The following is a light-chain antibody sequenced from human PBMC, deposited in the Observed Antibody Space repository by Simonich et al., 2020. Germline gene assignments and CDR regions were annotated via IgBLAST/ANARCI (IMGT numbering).Light chain of an antibody. J-gene: IGKJ1*01. V-gene: IGKV4-1*01. CDR2: WAS. Sequence: DIVMTQSPDSLAVSLGERATINCKSSQGVLYSSNNKNYLAWYQQKPGQPPKLLIYWASTRESGVPDRFSGSGSGTDFTLTISSLQAEDVAVYYCQQYYSTPCTFGQGTKVEIK. CDR1: QGVLYSSNNKNY. CDR3: QQYYSTPCT.